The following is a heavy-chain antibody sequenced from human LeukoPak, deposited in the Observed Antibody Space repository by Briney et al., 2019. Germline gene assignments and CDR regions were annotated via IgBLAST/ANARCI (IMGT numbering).Heavy chain of an antibody. CDR1: GSTFSSYV. CDR3: ARDWGESRREGLFDC. D-gene: IGHD3-16*01. CDR2: ISYDGSNK. Sequence: QSGRSLRLSCAASGSTFSSYVIHWIRQAPGKGLEWVAVISYDGSNKFYADSVKGRFTISRDNSKNTLYLQLNSLRAEDTAVYHCARDWGESRREGLFDCWGQGTLVTVSS. V-gene: IGHV3-30-3*01. J-gene: IGHJ4*02.